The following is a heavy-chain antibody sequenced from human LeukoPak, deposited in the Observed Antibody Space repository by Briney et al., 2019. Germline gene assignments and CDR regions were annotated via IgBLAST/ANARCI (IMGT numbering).Heavy chain of an antibody. Sequence: PGRSLRLSCAASGFTFSSYAMHWVRQAPGKGLEWVAVISYDGSNKYYADSVKGRFTISRDNSKNTLYLQMNSLRAEDTAVYYCARSARRWKLLNWFDPWGQGTLVTVSS. J-gene: IGHJ5*02. CDR3: ARSARRWKLLNWFDP. CDR2: ISYDGSNK. D-gene: IGHD1-26*01. CDR1: GFTFSSYA. V-gene: IGHV3-30*01.